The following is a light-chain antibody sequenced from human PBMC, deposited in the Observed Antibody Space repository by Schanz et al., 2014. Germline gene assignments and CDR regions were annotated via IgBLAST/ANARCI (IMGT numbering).Light chain of an antibody. Sequence: QSVLTQPPSASGTPGQRVTISCSGSSSNIGSNTVNWYQQLPGTAPKLLIYSNNQRPSGVPDRFSNSKSGTLASLAISGLQSEDEADYYCAAWDDSLDAYVFGSGTKLTVL. CDR3: AAWDDSLDAYV. CDR2: SNN. CDR1: SSNIGSNT. V-gene: IGLV1-44*01. J-gene: IGLJ1*01.